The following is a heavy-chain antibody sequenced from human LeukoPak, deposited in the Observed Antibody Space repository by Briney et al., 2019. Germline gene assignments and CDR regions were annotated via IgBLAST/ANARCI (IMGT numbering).Heavy chain of an antibody. CDR3: VSGSYSWFDP. D-gene: IGHD1-26*01. CDR2: IYYSGST. J-gene: IGHJ5*02. V-gene: IGHV4-39*01. CDR1: GGSISSSSYY. Sequence: SETLSLTCTVSGGSISSSSYYWGWIRQPPGKGLEWIGSIYYSGSTYYNLSLKSRVTIDTSKNQFSLKLSSVTAADTAVYYCVSGSYSWFDPWGQGTLVTVSS.